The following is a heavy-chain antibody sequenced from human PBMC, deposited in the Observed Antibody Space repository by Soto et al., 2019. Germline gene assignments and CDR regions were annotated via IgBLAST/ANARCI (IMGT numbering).Heavy chain of an antibody. Sequence: EVQLVESGGGLVKPGGSLRLSCAASGFTFSSYSMNWVRQAPGKGLEWVSSISSSSSYIYYADSVKGRFTISRDNAKNSLYLQMNSLRAEDTAVYYCARDDCSGGSCYSADFQHWGQGTLVTVSS. CDR1: GFTFSSYS. J-gene: IGHJ1*01. D-gene: IGHD2-15*01. CDR3: ARDDCSGGSCYSADFQH. V-gene: IGHV3-21*01. CDR2: ISSSSSYI.